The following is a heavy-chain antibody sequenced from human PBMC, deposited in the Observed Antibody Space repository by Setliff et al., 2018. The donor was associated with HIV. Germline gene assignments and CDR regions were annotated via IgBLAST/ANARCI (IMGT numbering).Heavy chain of an antibody. J-gene: IGHJ4*02. CDR1: GYPFSGYG. Sequence: ASVKGSCKASGYPFSGYGISWVRQAPGQGLEWMGWISAYSGDTNYAQKFQGRLTMTTDTSTSTAYMELRSLRSDDTAMYYCARPGGSYAAYGWYLRFWGQGTLVTVSS. V-gene: IGHV1-18*01. CDR3: ARPGGSYAAYGWYLRF. CDR2: ISAYSGDT. D-gene: IGHD6-19*01.